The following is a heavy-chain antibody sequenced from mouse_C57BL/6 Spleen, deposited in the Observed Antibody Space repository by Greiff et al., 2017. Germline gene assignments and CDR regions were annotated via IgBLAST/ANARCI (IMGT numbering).Heavy chain of an antibody. CDR3: ARRGGNTLYAMDY. D-gene: IGHD1-1*02. CDR1: GYTFTSYW. J-gene: IGHJ4*01. V-gene: IGHV1-55*01. CDR2: IYPGSGST. Sequence: VQLQQPGAELVKPGASVKMSCKASGYTFTSYWITWVKQRPGQGLEWIGDIYPGSGSTNYNEKFKSKATLTVDTSSSPAYLQLSSLTSEDSAVYYCARRGGNTLYAMDYWVKEPQSPSPQ.